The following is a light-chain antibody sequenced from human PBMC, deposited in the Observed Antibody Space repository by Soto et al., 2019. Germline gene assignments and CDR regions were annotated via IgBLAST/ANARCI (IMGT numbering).Light chain of an antibody. CDR2: DAS. CDR1: QSVSTY. Sequence: EIVLTQSPATLSLSPGERATLSCRASQSVSTYLAWYQHKPGQAPRLLIYDASNRATGIPARFSGSGSETDFTLTISSLEPEDFAVYYCQQRSNWPPMYTFGQGTKLDIK. CDR3: QQRSNWPPMYT. J-gene: IGKJ2*01. V-gene: IGKV3-11*01.